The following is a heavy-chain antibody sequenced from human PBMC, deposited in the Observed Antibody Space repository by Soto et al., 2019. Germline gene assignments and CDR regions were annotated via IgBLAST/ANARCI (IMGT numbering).Heavy chain of an antibody. Sequence: PAQTLSLTCVISGDRVSRNSAAWNWIRQSPSRGLEWLGRTYYRSKWYNDYAVSVKSRITINPDTSKNQFSLQLNSVTPEETAVYYCEREVGRLGYWSRTSCYAGENGFDPWGQGTLVTVDS. CDR2: TYYRSKWYN. CDR1: GDRVSRNSAA. J-gene: IGHJ5*02. CDR3: EREVGRLGYWSRTSCYAGENGFDP. D-gene: IGHD2-2*01. V-gene: IGHV6-1*01.